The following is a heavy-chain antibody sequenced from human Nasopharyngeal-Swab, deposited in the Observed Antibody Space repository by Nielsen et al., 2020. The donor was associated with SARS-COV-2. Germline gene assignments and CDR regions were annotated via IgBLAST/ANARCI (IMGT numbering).Heavy chain of an antibody. J-gene: IGHJ4*02. D-gene: IGHD1-7*01. V-gene: IGHV3-23*01. Sequence: GGSLRLSCAASGFTFSSYAMSWVRQAPGKGLEWVSAISGSGGSTYYADSVKGRFTISRDNSKNTLYLQMNSLRAENTAVYYCAKVVSELRYYFDYWGQGNLVTVSS. CDR2: ISGSGGST. CDR1: GFTFSSYA. CDR3: AKVVSELRYYFDY.